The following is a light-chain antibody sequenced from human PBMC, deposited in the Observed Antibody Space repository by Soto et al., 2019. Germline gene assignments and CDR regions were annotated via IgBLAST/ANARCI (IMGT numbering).Light chain of an antibody. CDR3: QQGDIWPWT. CDR1: QTVSSH. V-gene: IGKV3D-15*01. J-gene: IGKJ1*01. CDR2: GVF. Sequence: EVVMTQSPVTLSVSLGQRATLSCRASQTVSSHIAWYQQKPGQAPRLLISGVFVRATGIPGRFSGSGSGTEFTLTISSLQSEDFATYYCQQGDIWPWTFGQGNKVEMK.